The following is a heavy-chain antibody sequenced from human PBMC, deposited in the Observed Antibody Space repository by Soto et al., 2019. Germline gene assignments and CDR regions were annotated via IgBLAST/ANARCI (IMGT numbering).Heavy chain of an antibody. CDR1: GGSISSYY. CDR3: AGDDWGPAHF. Sequence: SETLSLTCTVSGGSISSYYWSWIRQPPGKGLEWIGYIYYSVSTNYNPSLKGRFTISRDNAKNFLYLQMNNLRVEDTAVYYCAGDDWGPAHFRGQGTLVTVSS. V-gene: IGHV4-59*12. J-gene: IGHJ4*02. D-gene: IGHD2-2*01. CDR2: IYYSVST.